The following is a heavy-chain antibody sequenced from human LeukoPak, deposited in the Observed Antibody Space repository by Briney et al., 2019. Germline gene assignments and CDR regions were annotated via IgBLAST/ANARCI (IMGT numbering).Heavy chain of an antibody. D-gene: IGHD3-16*01. V-gene: IGHV1-8*03. Sequence: ASVKVSCKASGYTFTSYDINWVRQATGQGLEWMGWMNPNSGNTGYAQKFQGRVTITRNTSISTAYMELSSLRSEDTAVYYCARGIYWESGEYYFDYWGQGTLVTVSS. CDR3: ARGIYWESGEYYFDY. CDR2: MNPNSGNT. CDR1: GYTFTSYD. J-gene: IGHJ4*02.